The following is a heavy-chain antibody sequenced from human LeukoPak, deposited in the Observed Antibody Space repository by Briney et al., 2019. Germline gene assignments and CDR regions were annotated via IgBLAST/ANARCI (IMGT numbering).Heavy chain of an antibody. CDR2: ISHTGDI. Sequence: PGGSLRLSCAASGFXFSNFEINWVRQAPGKGLEWVSHISHTGDIKYADSVKGRFTISRDNSKNSQYLQMTSLRAEDTAVYYCARSSGSYRPFDSWGQGILVTVSS. J-gene: IGHJ5*01. D-gene: IGHD3-22*01. CDR3: ARSSGSYRPFDS. V-gene: IGHV3-48*03. CDR1: GFXFSNFE.